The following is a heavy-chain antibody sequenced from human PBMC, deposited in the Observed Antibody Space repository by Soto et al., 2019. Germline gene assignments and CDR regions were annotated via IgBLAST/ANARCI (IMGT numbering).Heavy chain of an antibody. V-gene: IGHV3-74*01. CDR1: GFTFSTNW. CDR3: ARESGYSGYAPRNHWFDP. CDR2: ISSDGSST. Sequence: PGGSLRLSCAASGFTFSTNWMRWVRQAPGKGLVWVSLISSDGSSTTYADSVKGRFTISRDNAKNTLYLQMNSLRAEDTAVYYCARESGYSGYAPRNHWFDPWGQGTLVTVSS. D-gene: IGHD5-12*01. J-gene: IGHJ5*02.